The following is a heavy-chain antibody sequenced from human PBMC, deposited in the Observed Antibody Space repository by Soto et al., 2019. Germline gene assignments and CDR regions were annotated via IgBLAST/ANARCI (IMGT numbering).Heavy chain of an antibody. Sequence: QVQLVQSGAEVKKPGASVKVSCKASGYTFTGYYMHWVRQAPGQGLEWMGWINPNRGGTNYAQKFQGRVTMTRDTSISTAYMELSRLRSDDTAVYYCARDLGDGYNFLDYCGQGTLVTVSS. CDR1: GYTFTGYY. V-gene: IGHV1-2*02. CDR3: ARDLGDGYNFLDY. D-gene: IGHD5-12*01. CDR2: INPNRGGT. J-gene: IGHJ4*02.